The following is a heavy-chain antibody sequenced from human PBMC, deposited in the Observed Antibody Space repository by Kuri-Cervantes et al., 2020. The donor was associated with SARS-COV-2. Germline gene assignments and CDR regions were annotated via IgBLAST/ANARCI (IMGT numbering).Heavy chain of an antibody. Sequence: SVKVSCKASGYTFTSYGISWVRQAPGQGLVWMGRIIPILGIANYAQKFQGRVTITADKSTSTAYVELSSLRSEDTAVYYCARASSGYDLDIDYWGQGTLVTVSS. J-gene: IGHJ4*02. CDR2: IIPILGIA. CDR3: ARASSGYDLDIDY. CDR1: GYTFTSYG. D-gene: IGHD5-12*01. V-gene: IGHV1-69*04.